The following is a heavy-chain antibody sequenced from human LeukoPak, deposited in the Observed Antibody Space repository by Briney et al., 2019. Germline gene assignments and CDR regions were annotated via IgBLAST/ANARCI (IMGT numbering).Heavy chain of an antibody. Sequence: GGSLRLSCAASGFTFSSYAVSWVRQAPGKGLEWVSAVCGSGGSTYYTDSVMGRFTISRDNSKNTLYLQMNSLRAEDTAVYYCAKDAYGSGSYYNAIDYWGQGTLVTVSS. V-gene: IGHV3-23*01. CDR1: GFTFSSYA. CDR3: AKDAYGSGSYYNAIDY. J-gene: IGHJ4*02. D-gene: IGHD3-10*01. CDR2: VCGSGGST.